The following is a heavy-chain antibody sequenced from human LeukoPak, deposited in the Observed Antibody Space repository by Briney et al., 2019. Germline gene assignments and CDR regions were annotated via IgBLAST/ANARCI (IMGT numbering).Heavy chain of an antibody. CDR3: ARSGAIWFGDFDI. J-gene: IGHJ3*02. V-gene: IGHV4-34*01. CDR1: GGPFSGYY. D-gene: IGHD3-10*01. Sequence: PSETLSLTCAVNGGPFSGYYWSWIRQPPGKGLEWIGEINHSGSTNYNPSLKSRVTISVDTSKNQFSLKLSSVTAADTAVYYCARSGAIWFGDFDIWGQGTMVTVSS. CDR2: INHSGST.